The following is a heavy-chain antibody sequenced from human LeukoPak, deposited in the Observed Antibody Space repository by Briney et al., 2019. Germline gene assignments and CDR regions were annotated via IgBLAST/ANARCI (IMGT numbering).Heavy chain of an antibody. D-gene: IGHD3-22*01. CDR1: GGSISSSSYY. Sequence: SETLSLTCTVSGGSISSSSYYWGWIRQPPGKGLEWIGSIYYSGSTYYNPSLKSRVTISVDTSKDQFSLKLSSVTAADTAVYYCAGVIYYDTSGYYQYYFDYWGQGTLVTVSS. V-gene: IGHV4-39*07. CDR2: IYYSGST. CDR3: AGVIYYDTSGYYQYYFDY. J-gene: IGHJ4*02.